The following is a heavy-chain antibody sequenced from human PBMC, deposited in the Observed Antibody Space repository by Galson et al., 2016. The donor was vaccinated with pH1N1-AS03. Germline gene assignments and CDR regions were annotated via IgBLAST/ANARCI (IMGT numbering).Heavy chain of an antibody. J-gene: IGHJ3*01. CDR2: SALTNDT. CDR3: AREGFRRRLLLPGAFDV. V-gene: IGHV1-18*01. Sequence: SVKVSCKASDYTFTAYGVSWVRQAPGQGLQWMDGSALTNDTNYAQDFHGRVTLTTDTSTSTVYLDLRSLQSDDTAVYYCAREGFRRRLLLPGAFDVWGQGTMLTVSS. D-gene: IGHD3-22*01. CDR1: DYTFTAYG.